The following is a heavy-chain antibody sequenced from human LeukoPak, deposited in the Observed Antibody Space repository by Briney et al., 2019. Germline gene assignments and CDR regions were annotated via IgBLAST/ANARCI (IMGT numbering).Heavy chain of an antibody. Sequence: PGGSLRLSCAASGFTYSSYAMSWVRQAPGKGLEWVSAISGSGGSTYYADSVKGRFTISRDNSKNTLYLQMNSLRVEDTAVYYCAKHRGRDGGYPFDYWGQGTLVTVSS. J-gene: IGHJ4*02. D-gene: IGHD5-12*01. CDR1: GFTYSSYA. CDR2: ISGSGGST. CDR3: AKHRGRDGGYPFDY. V-gene: IGHV3-23*01.